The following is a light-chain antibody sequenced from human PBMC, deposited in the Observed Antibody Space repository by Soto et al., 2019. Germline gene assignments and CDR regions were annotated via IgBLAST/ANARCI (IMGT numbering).Light chain of an antibody. J-gene: IGKJ5*01. CDR3: RQYYDLPIT. CDR1: QDIDKY. Sequence: IQMTQSPSSLSAYVGDRVTITCQASQDIDKYLNWYQQKPGKAPKLLIDDASNLETGVPSRFSGSGSGTHFTFTIASLQPEDTAIYYCRQYYDLPITFGQGTRLEIK. V-gene: IGKV1-33*01. CDR2: DAS.